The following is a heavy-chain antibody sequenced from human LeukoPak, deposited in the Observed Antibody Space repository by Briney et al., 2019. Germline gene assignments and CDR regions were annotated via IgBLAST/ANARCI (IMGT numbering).Heavy chain of an antibody. CDR3: ARDLYDILTGYSSNFDY. CDR2: ISSSSSYI. CDR1: GFTFSSYS. Sequence: GGSLRLSCAASGFTFSSYSMNWVRQAPGKGLEWVSSISSSSSYIYYADSVKGRFTISRDNAKNPLYLQMNSLRAEDTAVYYCARDLYDILTGYSSNFDYWGQGTLVTVSS. V-gene: IGHV3-21*01. D-gene: IGHD3-9*01. J-gene: IGHJ4*02.